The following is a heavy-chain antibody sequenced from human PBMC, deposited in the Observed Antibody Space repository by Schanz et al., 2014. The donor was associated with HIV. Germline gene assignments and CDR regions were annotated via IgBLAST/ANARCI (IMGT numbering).Heavy chain of an antibody. CDR2: IWYDGTDK. Sequence: QVQLVESGGGVVQPGRSLRLSCAASGFTFSSHGMHWVRQAPGKGLEWVAVIWYDGTDKYYAGSVKGRFTISRDNSQNTMYLQMNRLRAEDTAVYYCAREGGSSGHNGYFDYWGQGTLVTVSS. CDR3: AREGGSSGHNGYFDY. V-gene: IGHV3-33*01. D-gene: IGHD6-19*01. CDR1: GFTFSSHG. J-gene: IGHJ4*02.